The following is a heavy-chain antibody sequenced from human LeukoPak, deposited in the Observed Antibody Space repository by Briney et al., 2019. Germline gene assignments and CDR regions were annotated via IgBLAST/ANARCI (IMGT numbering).Heavy chain of an antibody. V-gene: IGHV3-30*04. D-gene: IGHD4-17*01. Sequence: GSLRLSCAASGFTFSSYAMHWVRQAPGKGLEWVAVISYDGSNKYYADSVKGRFTISRDNSKNTLYLQMNSLRAEDTAVYYCAREDYGDYGLFDYWGQGTLVTVSS. CDR1: GFTFSSYA. CDR3: AREDYGDYGLFDY. J-gene: IGHJ4*02. CDR2: ISYDGSNK.